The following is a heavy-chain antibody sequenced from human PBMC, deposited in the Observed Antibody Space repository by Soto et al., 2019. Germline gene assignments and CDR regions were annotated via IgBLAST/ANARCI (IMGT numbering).Heavy chain of an antibody. J-gene: IGHJ3*02. CDR3: GRALFLTVYYIHVVFDI. V-gene: IGHV4-59*11. CDR2: IYYSGST. CDR1: GGSISSHY. D-gene: IGHD3-9*01. Sequence: SETLSLTCTVSGGSISSHYWSWIRQPPGKGLEWIGYIYYSGSTNYNPSLKSRVTISVDTSKNQFSLKLSSVTAADTAGYYCGRALFLTVYYIHVVFDIGGQGTMVTVSS.